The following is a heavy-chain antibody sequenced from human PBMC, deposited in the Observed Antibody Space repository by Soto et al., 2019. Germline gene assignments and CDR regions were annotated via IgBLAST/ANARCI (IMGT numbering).Heavy chain of an antibody. J-gene: IGHJ3*01. V-gene: IGHV3-23*01. CDR2: ISGSRGTT. Sequence: GGSLRLSCAASGFTFSNYAMSWVRQAPGKGLEWVSVISGSRGTTYNADSVKGRFTISRDNSKNTLYLQMNSLRAEDTAVYYCAKSLTTVTTWGDAFDVWGQGTMVTVSS. CDR1: GFTFSNYA. CDR3: AKSLTTVTTWGDAFDV. D-gene: IGHD4-17*01.